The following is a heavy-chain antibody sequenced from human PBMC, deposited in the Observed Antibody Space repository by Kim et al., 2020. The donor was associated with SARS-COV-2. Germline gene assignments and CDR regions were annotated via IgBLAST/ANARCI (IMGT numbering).Heavy chain of an antibody. V-gene: IGHV1-3*01. D-gene: IGHD2-15*01. J-gene: IGHJ5*02. Sequence: ASVKVSCKASGYTFTSYAMHWVRQAPGQRLEWMGWINAGNGNTKYSQKFQGRVTITRDTSASTAYMELSSLRSEDTAVYYCARAYHCSGGSCHRRINWFDPWGQGTLVTVSS. CDR1: GYTFTSYA. CDR3: ARAYHCSGGSCHRRINWFDP. CDR2: INAGNGNT.